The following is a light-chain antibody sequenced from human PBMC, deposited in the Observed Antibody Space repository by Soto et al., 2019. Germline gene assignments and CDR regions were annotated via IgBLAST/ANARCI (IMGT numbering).Light chain of an antibody. J-gene: IGKJ2*01. V-gene: IGKV1D-16*01. CDR1: RRINNW. Sequence: DIQMTQSPSSLSASVGARVTITCRASRRINNWLAWYQQQPGTAPKSLIYAASTLQSGVPSRFNGSGSGTEFTLTISSLRPEDFATYFCQQYSTFPYTFGLGTGMEI. CDR2: AAS. CDR3: QQYSTFPYT.